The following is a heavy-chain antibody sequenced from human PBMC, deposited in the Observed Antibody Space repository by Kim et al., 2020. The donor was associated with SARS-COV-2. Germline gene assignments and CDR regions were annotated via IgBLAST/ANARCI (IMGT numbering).Heavy chain of an antibody. D-gene: IGHD3-22*01. V-gene: IGHV4-31*02. J-gene: IGHJ3*02. CDR1: GGSISSGGYY. CDR2: IYYSGST. CDR3: ARAPITMIVVVGAFDI. Sequence: SETLSLTCTVSGGSISSGGYYWSWIRQHPGKGLEWIGYIYYSGSTYYNPSLKSRVTISVDTSKNQFSLKLSSVTAAYTAVYYCARAPITMIVVVGAFDIWGQGTMVTVSS.